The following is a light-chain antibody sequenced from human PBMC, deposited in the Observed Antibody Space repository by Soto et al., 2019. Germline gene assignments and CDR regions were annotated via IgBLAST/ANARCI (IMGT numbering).Light chain of an antibody. CDR1: RSVGLS. V-gene: IGKV3-11*01. CDR2: GAS. CDR3: QQRSYWPWT. Sequence: EIVLTQSPATLSLSPGDRATLSCRASRSVGLSLAWYQQKPGQAPRLLIYGASNRATGIPDRFSVSESGTDFTLTISSLEPEDSAVFYCQQRSYWPWTFGQGTKVEIK. J-gene: IGKJ1*01.